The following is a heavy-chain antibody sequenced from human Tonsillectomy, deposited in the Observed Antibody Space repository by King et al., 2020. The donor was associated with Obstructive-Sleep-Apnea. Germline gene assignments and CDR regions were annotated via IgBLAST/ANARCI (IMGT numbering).Heavy chain of an antibody. CDR3: ATSEVEDYLFDY. CDR1: VGTFSSYA. V-gene: IGHV1-69*01. J-gene: IGHJ4*02. D-gene: IGHD4-11*01. Sequence: QMQLVQSGAEVKKPESSVKVSCKASVGTFSSYAINWVRQAPGQGLDWMGGIIPIFGTANYALKFQGRVTITADESTSTAYMELSSLRSEDTAVYYCATSEVEDYLFDYWGQGTVVTVSS. CDR2: IIPIFGTA.